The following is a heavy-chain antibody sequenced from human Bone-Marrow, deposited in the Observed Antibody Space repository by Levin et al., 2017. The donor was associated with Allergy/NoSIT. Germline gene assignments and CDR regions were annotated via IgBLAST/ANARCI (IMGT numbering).Heavy chain of an antibody. V-gene: IGHV3-66*02. CDR3: ARRLWFGELLLAFDI. J-gene: IGHJ3*02. D-gene: IGHD3-10*01. CDR1: GFTVSSNY. CDR2: IYSGGST. Sequence: GGSLRLSCAASGFTVSSNYMSWVRQAPGKGLEWVSVIYSGGSTYYADSVKGRFTISRDNSKNTLYLQMNSLRAEDTAVYYCARRLWFGELLLAFDIWGQGTMVTVSS.